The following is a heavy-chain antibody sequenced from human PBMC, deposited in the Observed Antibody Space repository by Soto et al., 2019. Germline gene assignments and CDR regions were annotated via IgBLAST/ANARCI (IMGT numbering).Heavy chain of an antibody. V-gene: IGHV4-59*01. Sequence: ETLSLTCTVSGGSISSYYWSWIRQPPGKGLEWIGYIYYSGSTNYNPSLKSRVTISVDTSKNQFSLKLSSVTAADTAVYYCARLTGGDAFDIWGQGTMVTVSS. CDR2: IYYSGST. D-gene: IGHD7-27*01. CDR1: GGSISSYY. J-gene: IGHJ3*02. CDR3: ARLTGGDAFDI.